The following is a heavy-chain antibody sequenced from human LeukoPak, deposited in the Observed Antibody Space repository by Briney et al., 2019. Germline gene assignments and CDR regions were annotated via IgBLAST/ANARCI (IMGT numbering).Heavy chain of an antibody. Sequence: GGSLRLSCAASGFTFSSYAMSWVRQVPGKGLEWVSVISGSGDNTYYADSVKGRFTISRDNSKNMLYLQMNSLRAEDTAVYYCAKDISSGWSNFDPWGQGTLVTVSS. CDR3: AKDISSGWSNFDP. CDR2: ISGSGDNT. D-gene: IGHD6-19*01. V-gene: IGHV3-23*01. J-gene: IGHJ5*02. CDR1: GFTFSSYA.